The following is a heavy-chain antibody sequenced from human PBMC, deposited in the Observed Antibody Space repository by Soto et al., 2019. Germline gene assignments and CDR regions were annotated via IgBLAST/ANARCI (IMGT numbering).Heavy chain of an antibody. Sequence: ASVKVSCKASGYTFTSYYMHWVRQAPGQGLEWTGIINPSGGSTSYAQKFQGRVTMTRDTSTSTVYMELSSLRSEDAAVYYCARNHYDSSGYGAFDIWGQGTMVTV. CDR3: ARNHYDSSGYGAFDI. D-gene: IGHD3-22*01. CDR2: INPSGGST. V-gene: IGHV1-46*01. J-gene: IGHJ3*02. CDR1: GYTFTSYY.